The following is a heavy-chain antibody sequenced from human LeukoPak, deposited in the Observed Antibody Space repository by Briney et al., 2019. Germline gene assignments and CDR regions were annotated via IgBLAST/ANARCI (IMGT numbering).Heavy chain of an antibody. CDR1: GFTFDDYA. Sequence: GGSLRLSCAASGFTFDDYAMHWVRHAPGKGLEWVSGISWNSGSIGYTDSVKGRFTISRDNAKSSLYLQMNSLRAEDMALYYCAKVATRYYDSSGYYSHYFDYWSQGTLVTVSS. D-gene: IGHD3-22*01. V-gene: IGHV3-9*03. CDR3: AKVATRYYDSSGYYSHYFDY. CDR2: ISWNSGSI. J-gene: IGHJ4*02.